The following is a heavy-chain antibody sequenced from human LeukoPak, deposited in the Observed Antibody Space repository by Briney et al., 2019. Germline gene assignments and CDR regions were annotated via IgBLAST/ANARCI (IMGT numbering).Heavy chain of an antibody. J-gene: IGHJ4*02. CDR2: IYYSGST. D-gene: IGHD3-22*01. V-gene: IGHV4-39*01. CDR1: GGSISSSSYY. CDR3: ARLYYDSSGYYQICYFDY. Sequence: SETLSLTCTVSGGSISSSSYYWGWLRQPPGKGLEWIGSIYYSGSTYYNPSLKSRATISVDTSKNQFSLNLSSVTAADTAVYYCARLYYDSSGYYQICYFDYWGQGTLVTVSS.